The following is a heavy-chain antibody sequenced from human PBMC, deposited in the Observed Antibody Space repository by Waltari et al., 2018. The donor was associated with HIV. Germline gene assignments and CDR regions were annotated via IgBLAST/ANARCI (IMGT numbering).Heavy chain of an antibody. CDR3: ARVPFASSWSADSFDV. J-gene: IGHJ3*01. CDR2: IWYDGSKK. D-gene: IGHD6-13*01. Sequence: VQLEESGGGVVQPGRSRRPSCAASGFRVSGFGLHWVRQAPGKGLQWVAVIWYDGSKKEYSDSVKGRFTISKDNSKNTLFLQMNSLRVDDTAVYFCARVPFASSWSADSFDVWGPGTRITVSS. V-gene: IGHV3-33*01. CDR1: GFRVSGFG.